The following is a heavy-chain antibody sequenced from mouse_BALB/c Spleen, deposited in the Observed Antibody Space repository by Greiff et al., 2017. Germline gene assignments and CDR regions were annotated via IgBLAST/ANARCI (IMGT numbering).Heavy chain of an antibody. D-gene: IGHD1-2*01. CDR1: GFSFTSYG. CDR2: IWSGGST. Sequence: QVQLQQSGPGLVQPSQSLSITCPVSGFSFTSYGVHWVRQSPGKGLEWLGVIWSGGSTDYNAAFISRLSISKDNSKSHVFFKMNSLQADDTARYYCARSLRRQWDIDGWGAGTTVTVSS. J-gene: IGHJ1*01. CDR3: ARSLRRQWDIDG. V-gene: IGHV2-4-1*01.